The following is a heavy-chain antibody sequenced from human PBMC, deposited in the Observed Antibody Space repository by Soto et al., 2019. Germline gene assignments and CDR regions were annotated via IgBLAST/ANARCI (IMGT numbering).Heavy chain of an antibody. Sequence: GASVKVSCKASGYTFTSYYMHWVRQAPGQGLEWMGIINPSGGSTSYAQKFQGRVTITRDTSASTAYMELSSLRSEDTAVYYCARDHSSGWQRMYNWFDPWGQGTLVTVSS. CDR2: INPSGGST. D-gene: IGHD6-19*01. CDR3: ARDHSSGWQRMYNWFDP. J-gene: IGHJ5*02. V-gene: IGHV1-46*01. CDR1: GYTFTSYY.